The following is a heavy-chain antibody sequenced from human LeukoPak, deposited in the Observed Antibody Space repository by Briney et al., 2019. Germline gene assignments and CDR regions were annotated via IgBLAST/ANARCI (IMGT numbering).Heavy chain of an antibody. J-gene: IGHJ5*02. CDR3: ARALPLPYYYGSGSYRSRFDP. D-gene: IGHD3-10*01. Sequence: SETLSLTCAVYGVSFSGYYWSWICQPPGKGLEWIGEINHSGSTNYNPSLKSRVTISVDTSKNQFSLKLSSVTAADTAVYYCARALPLPYYYGSGSYRSRFDPWGQGTLVTVSS. V-gene: IGHV4-34*01. CDR1: GVSFSGYY. CDR2: INHSGST.